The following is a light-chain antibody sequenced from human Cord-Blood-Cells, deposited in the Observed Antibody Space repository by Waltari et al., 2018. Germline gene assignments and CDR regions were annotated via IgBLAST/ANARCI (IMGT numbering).Light chain of an antibody. Sequence: QSVLTQPPSVSGAPGQRVTISCTGSSSNIGAGYDVHWYQQRPGTAPKLLIQGNSNRPSGVPDRFSGAKSGTSASLAITGLQAEDEADYYCQSYDSSLSGVVFGGGTKLTVL. V-gene: IGLV1-40*01. CDR2: GNS. J-gene: IGLJ2*01. CDR3: QSYDSSLSGVV. CDR1: SSNIGAGYD.